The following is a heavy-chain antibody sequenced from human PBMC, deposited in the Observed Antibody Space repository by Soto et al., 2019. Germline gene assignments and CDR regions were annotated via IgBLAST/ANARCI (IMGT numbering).Heavy chain of an antibody. J-gene: IGHJ2*01. Sequence: QVQLRRWGAGPLRPLETLSPTWGESGGLSGGYSWAWSPRSPGRGREWIGEINDRGSINYNPSLKSRVSISVDTSKNHYSLNLRSVTAADTAVYYCARESHDILTGPPWVWYFDLWGRGTLVTVSS. CDR3: ARESHDILTGPPWVWYFDL. CDR1: GGLSGGYS. CDR2: INDRGSI. D-gene: IGHD3-9*01. V-gene: IGHV4-34*01.